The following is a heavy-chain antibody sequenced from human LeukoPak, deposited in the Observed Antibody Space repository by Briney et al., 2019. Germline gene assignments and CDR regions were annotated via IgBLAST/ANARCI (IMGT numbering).Heavy chain of an antibody. CDR3: AKDPPFIAAAGKDY. D-gene: IGHD6-13*01. CDR2: ISDSGGST. J-gene: IGHJ4*02. V-gene: IGHV3-23*01. Sequence: GGSLRLSCAASGFTFSSYAMSWVRQAPGKGLEWVSAISDSGGSTYYADSVKGRFTISRDNSKNTLYLQMNSLRAEDTGVYYCAKDPPFIAAAGKDYWGQGTLVTVSS. CDR1: GFTFSSYA.